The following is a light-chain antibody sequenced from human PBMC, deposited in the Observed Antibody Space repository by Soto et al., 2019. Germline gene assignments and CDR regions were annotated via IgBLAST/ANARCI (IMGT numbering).Light chain of an antibody. CDR2: DAS. CDR1: QSVSSY. Sequence: EIVLTQSPATQSFCPRERATLSGRACQSVSSYLAWYQQKPGQAPRLLISDASNRATGIPARFSGSGSGTDFTLTISSLEPEDFAVYYCQQRSNWSWTFGQGTKVDIK. J-gene: IGKJ1*01. V-gene: IGKV3-11*01. CDR3: QQRSNWSWT.